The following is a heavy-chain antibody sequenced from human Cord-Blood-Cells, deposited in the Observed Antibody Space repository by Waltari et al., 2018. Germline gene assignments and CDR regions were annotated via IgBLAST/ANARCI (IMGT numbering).Heavy chain of an antibody. D-gene: IGHD7-27*01. J-gene: IGHJ4*02. CDR1: GFTVSSNY. Sequence: EVQLVESGGGLIQPGGSLRLSCAASGFTVSSNYLSGVRQAPGKGRAWVSVIYGGGSTDYEDSVKGRFTISRDNSKTALYLQMNSLRAEDTAVYYCARALGILYYFDYWGQGTLVTVSS. V-gene: IGHV3-53*01. CDR2: IYGGGST. CDR3: ARALGILYYFDY.